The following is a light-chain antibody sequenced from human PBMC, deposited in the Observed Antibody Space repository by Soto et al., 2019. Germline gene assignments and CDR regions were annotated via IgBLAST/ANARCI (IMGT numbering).Light chain of an antibody. CDR1: SSDVGSYNR. V-gene: IGLV2-18*02. CDR2: EVS. CDR3: SSFTGSNTWV. Sequence: QSALTQPPSVSGSPGQSVTISCTGTSSDVGSYNRVSWYQQPPGTAPKLMIYEVSNRPSGVPDRFFGSKSGNTASLTISGLQAEDEADYSCSSFTGSNTWVFGGGTKLTVL. J-gene: IGLJ3*02.